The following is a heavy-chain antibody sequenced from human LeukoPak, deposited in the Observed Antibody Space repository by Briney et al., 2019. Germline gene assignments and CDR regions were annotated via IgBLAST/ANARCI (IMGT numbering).Heavy chain of an antibody. CDR3: ARVFCSGGSCYSYLPGY. CDR1: GFTFSSHW. V-gene: IGHV3-74*01. Sequence: GGSLRLSCAASGFTFSSHWMHWVRQAPGKGLVWVSRINSDGSSTSYADSVKGRFTISRDNAKNTLYLQMNSLRAEDTAVYYCARVFCSGGSCYSYLPGYWGQGTLVTVSS. J-gene: IGHJ4*02. D-gene: IGHD2-15*01. CDR2: INSDGSST.